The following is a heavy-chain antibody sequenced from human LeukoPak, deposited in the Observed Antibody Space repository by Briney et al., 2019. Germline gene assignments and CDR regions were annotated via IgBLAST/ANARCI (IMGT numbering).Heavy chain of an antibody. CDR2: IYTSGST. CDR1: GGSISSGSYY. CDR3: ATQVIVGASMGVDY. J-gene: IGHJ4*02. D-gene: IGHD1-26*01. V-gene: IGHV4-61*02. Sequence: PSETLSLTCTVSGGSISSGSYYWSWIRQPAGKGLEWIGRIYTSGSTNYNPSLKSRVTVSVDTSKNQFSLKLSSVTAADTAVYYCATQVIVGASMGVDYWGQGTLVTVSS.